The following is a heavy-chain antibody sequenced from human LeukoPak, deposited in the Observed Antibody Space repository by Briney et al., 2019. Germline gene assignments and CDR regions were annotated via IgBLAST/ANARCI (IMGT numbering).Heavy chain of an antibody. J-gene: IGHJ6*03. CDR1: GGSISSYY. Sequence: KSSETLSLTCTVSGGSISSYYWSWIRQPPGKGLEWIGEINHSGSTNYNPSLKSRVTISVDTSKNQFSLKLSSVTAADTAVYYCAREGRQAAAGTRYYYYYYMDVWGKGTTVTVSS. V-gene: IGHV4-34*01. CDR3: AREGRQAAAGTRYYYYYYMDV. D-gene: IGHD6-13*01. CDR2: INHSGST.